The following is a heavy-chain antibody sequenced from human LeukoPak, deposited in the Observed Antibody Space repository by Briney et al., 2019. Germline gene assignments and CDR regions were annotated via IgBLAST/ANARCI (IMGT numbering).Heavy chain of an antibody. J-gene: IGHJ4*02. Sequence: PSETLSLTCTVSGGSISSYYWSWIRQPPGKGLEWIGYIYYSGSTNYNPSLKSRVTISVDTSKNQFSLKLSSVTAADTAVYYCARRRDGYNNYFDYGGQGTLVTVPS. CDR1: GGSISSYY. CDR3: ARRRDGYNNYFDY. V-gene: IGHV4-59*01. D-gene: IGHD5-24*01. CDR2: IYYSGST.